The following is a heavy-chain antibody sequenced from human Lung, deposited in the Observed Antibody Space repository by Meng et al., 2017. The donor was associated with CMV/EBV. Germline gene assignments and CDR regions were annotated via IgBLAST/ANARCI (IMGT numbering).Heavy chain of an antibody. V-gene: IGHV3-30*02. CDR2: IPYDGSNK. CDR1: GFTFNFYG. CDR3: AKDQRYSSGSDY. D-gene: IGHD2-15*01. Sequence: GESLKISCAASGFTFNFYGMHWVRQAPGKGLEWVAFIPYDGSNKYYSESVKGRFTISRDNYENTLYLQMNSLRAEDMAVYYCAKDQRYSSGSDYWGQGTLVTVSS. J-gene: IGHJ4*02.